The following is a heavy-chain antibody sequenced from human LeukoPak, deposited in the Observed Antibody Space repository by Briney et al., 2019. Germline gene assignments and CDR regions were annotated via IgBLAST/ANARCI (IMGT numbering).Heavy chain of an antibody. Sequence: GGSLRLSCAASGFAFSRYAMSWVRQAPGKGLEWVSAISGSGGSTYYADSVKGRFTISRDNSKNTLYLQMNSLRAEDTAVYYCAKDKFTYYYDSSGTPSFDYWGQGTLVTVSS. CDR1: GFAFSRYA. D-gene: IGHD3-22*01. J-gene: IGHJ4*02. CDR2: ISGSGGST. V-gene: IGHV3-23*01. CDR3: AKDKFTYYYDSSGTPSFDY.